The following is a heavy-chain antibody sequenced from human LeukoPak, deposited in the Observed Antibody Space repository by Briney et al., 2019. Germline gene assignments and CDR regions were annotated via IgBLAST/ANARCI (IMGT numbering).Heavy chain of an antibody. CDR1: GYTFTSYG. CDR3: ATLYYYDSSDY. D-gene: IGHD3-22*01. CDR2: ISAYNGNT. V-gene: IGHV1-18*01. Sequence: ASVKVSCKASGYTFTSYGISWVRQAPGQGLEWMGWISAYNGNTNYSQKFQGRVTITRDTSASTAYMELSSLRSEDTAVYYCATLYYYDSSDYWGQGTLVTVSS. J-gene: IGHJ4*02.